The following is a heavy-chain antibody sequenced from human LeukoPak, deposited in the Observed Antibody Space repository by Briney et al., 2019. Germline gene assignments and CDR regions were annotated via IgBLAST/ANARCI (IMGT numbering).Heavy chain of an antibody. CDR2: ISNGNSPI. D-gene: IGHD6-13*01. V-gene: IGHV3-48*01. CDR3: ATGIAAAGTGSYYYYGMDV. CDR1: GFTFSSFI. Sequence: QTGGSLRLSCAASAASGFTFSSFIMNWVRQAPGKGLEWVSYISNGNSPIYYADSVKGRFTISRDNAKNSLYLQMNSLRAEDTAVYYCATGIAAAGTGSYYYYGMDVWGQGTTVTVSS. J-gene: IGHJ6*02.